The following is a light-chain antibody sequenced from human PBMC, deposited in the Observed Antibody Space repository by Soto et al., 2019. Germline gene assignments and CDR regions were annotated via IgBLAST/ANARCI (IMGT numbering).Light chain of an antibody. V-gene: IGKV1-39*01. CDR3: QQSYSTPIT. CDR2: AAS. J-gene: IGKJ5*01. Sequence: IQMTQSPASLSASVGDRVTITCRASQSISSYLNWYQQKPGKAPKLLICAASSLQSGVPSRFSGSGSGTDFTPTISSLQPEDFATYYCQQSYSTPITFGQGTRWRL. CDR1: QSISSY.